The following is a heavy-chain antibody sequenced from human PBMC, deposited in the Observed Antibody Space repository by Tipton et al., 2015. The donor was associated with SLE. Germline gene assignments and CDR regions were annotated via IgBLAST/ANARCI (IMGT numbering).Heavy chain of an antibody. CDR1: GVSIRSYY. CDR3: ARRQWGSGYDYFDY. J-gene: IGHJ4*02. Sequence: TLSLTCTVSGVSIRSYYWSWIRQPPGKGLEWIGYIYYSGSTNYNSSLKSRVTMSVDTSKNQFSLKLSSVTAADTAVYYCARRQWGSGYDYFDYWGQGTLVTVSS. V-gene: IGHV4-59*08. CDR2: IYYSGST. D-gene: IGHD5-12*01.